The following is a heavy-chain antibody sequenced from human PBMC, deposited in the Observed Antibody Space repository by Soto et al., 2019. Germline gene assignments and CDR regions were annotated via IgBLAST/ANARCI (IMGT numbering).Heavy chain of an antibody. D-gene: IGHD2-2*01. CDR3: AKSNKGSTSCYHY. V-gene: IGHV3-23*01. J-gene: IGHJ4*02. Sequence: GGSLRLSCAASGFTFSSYAMSWVLQAPGKGLEWVSAISGSGGSTYYADSVKGRFTISRDNSKNTLYLQMNSLRAEDTAVYYCAKSNKGSTSCYHYWGQGTLVTVSS. CDR1: GFTFSSYA. CDR2: ISGSGGST.